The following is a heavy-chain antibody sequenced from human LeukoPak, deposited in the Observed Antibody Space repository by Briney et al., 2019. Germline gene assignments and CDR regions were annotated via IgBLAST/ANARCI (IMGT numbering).Heavy chain of an antibody. D-gene: IGHD1-26*01. Sequence: SGGSLRLSCAASGFTFSTYAMTWVRQAPGKGLEWVSGISSSGGSTYYADSVKGRFTISRDNSKNTLYLQMNSLRAEDTAIYYCAKEAWELPLNWGQGTLVTVSS. V-gene: IGHV3-23*01. CDR1: GFTFSTYA. CDR2: ISSSGGST. J-gene: IGHJ4*02. CDR3: AKEAWELPLN.